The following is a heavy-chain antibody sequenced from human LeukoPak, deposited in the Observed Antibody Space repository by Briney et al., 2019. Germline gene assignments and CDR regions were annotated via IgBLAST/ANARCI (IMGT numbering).Heavy chain of an antibody. CDR3: ARPPGYSSSWYPWYFDY. J-gene: IGHJ4*02. Sequence: GGSLRLSCAVSGFTFNTYWMTWLRQDPGKGLEWVASINPSGSEKYYADSVKGRFTISRDNSKNTLYLQMNSLRAEDTAVYYCARPPGYSSSWYPWYFDYWGQGTLVTVSS. CDR2: INPSGSEK. D-gene: IGHD6-13*01. CDR1: GFTFNTYW. V-gene: IGHV3-7*01.